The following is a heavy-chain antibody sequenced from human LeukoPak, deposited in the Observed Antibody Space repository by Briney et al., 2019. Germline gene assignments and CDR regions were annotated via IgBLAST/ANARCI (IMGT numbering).Heavy chain of an antibody. J-gene: IGHJ3*02. Sequence: PSQTLSLTCTVSGGPISSGGYYWSWIRQHPGKGLEWIGYNYYSGSTYYNPSLKSRVTISVDTSKNQFSLKLSPVTAADTAVYYCARGVVGGTYDAFDMWGEGTTVTVSS. CDR3: ARGVVGGTYDAFDM. CDR1: GGPISSGGYY. CDR2: NYYSGST. V-gene: IGHV4-31*03. D-gene: IGHD1-26*01.